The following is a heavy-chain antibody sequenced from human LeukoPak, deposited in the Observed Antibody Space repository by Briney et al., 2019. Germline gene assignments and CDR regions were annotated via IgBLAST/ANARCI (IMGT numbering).Heavy chain of an antibody. CDR1: GCTFTSYD. D-gene: IGHD6-13*01. CDR3: ARDTAAAGTGYYYGMDV. J-gene: IGHJ6*02. CDR2: MNPNSGNT. Sequence: ASVKVSCKASGCTFTSYDINWVRQATGQGLEWMGWMNPNSGNTGYAQKFQGRVTMTRNTSISTAYMELSSLRSEDTAVYYCARDTAAAGTGYYYGMDVWGQGTTVTVSS. V-gene: IGHV1-8*01.